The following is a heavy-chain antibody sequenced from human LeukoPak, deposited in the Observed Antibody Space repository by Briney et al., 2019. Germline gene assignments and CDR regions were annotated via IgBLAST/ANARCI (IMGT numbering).Heavy chain of an antibody. CDR1: GFTFSSYN. CDR2: INSDGSST. V-gene: IGHV3-74*01. J-gene: IGHJ6*03. Sequence: GGSLRLSCAASGFTFSSYNMNWVRQAPGKGLVWVSRINSDGSSTSYADSVKGRFTISRDNAKNTLYLQMNSLRAEDTAVYYCARASSQQLVSRYYYYYMDVWGKGTTVTISS. D-gene: IGHD6-13*01. CDR3: ARASSQQLVSRYYYYYMDV.